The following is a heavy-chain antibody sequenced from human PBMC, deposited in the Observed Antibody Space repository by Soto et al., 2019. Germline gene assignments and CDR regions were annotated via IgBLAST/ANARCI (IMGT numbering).Heavy chain of an antibody. CDR3: ASPRGVAAGAHYSSGRDV. CDR1: GFTFSSYG. V-gene: IGHV3-33*01. J-gene: IGHJ6*02. D-gene: IGHD2-15*01. CDR2: VWNDGSNK. Sequence: QVQLVESGGGVVQPGRSLRLSCAASGFTFSSYGMHWVRHSPGKGLEWVAIVWNDGSNKYYADSVKGRFSISRDNSKNTLYLKMNGVRAEDTVVYSGASPRGVAAGAHYSSGRDVGGQGPPVPV.